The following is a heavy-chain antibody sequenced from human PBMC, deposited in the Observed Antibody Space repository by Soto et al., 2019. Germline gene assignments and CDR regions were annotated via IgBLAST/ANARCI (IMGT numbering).Heavy chain of an antibody. CDR2: IYYSGST. Sequence: QVQLQESGPGLVKPSQTLSLTCTVSGGSISSNKYYWNWMRQPPGKGLEWIGYIYYSGSTYYNPSLKSRVTISIVTSKNQSSLKLSSVTAADTAVYYCVRDRGYYDGDVDYWGQGALVTVAS. CDR3: VRDRGYYDGDVDY. J-gene: IGHJ4*02. CDR1: GGSISSNKYY. D-gene: IGHD2-21*01. V-gene: IGHV4-30-4*01.